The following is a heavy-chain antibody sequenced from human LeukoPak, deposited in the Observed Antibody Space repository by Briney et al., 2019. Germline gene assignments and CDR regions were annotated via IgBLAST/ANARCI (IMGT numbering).Heavy chain of an antibody. D-gene: IGHD1-14*01. J-gene: IGHJ4*02. CDR2: VYYSGST. CDR1: GGSISSYY. Sequence: PSETLSLTCTVSGGSISSYYWSWIRQPPGKGLEWIGYVYYSGSTNYNPSLESRVTISVDTSKNQFSLKLSSVTAADTAVYYCARDRVVGTPLYRYWGQGTLVTVSS. V-gene: IGHV4-59*01. CDR3: ARDRVVGTPLYRY.